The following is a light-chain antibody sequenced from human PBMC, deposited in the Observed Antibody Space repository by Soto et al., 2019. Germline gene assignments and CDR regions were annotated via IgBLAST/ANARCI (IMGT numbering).Light chain of an antibody. V-gene: IGKV3-20*01. J-gene: IGKJ2*01. Sequence: EIVLTQSPGTLSVSPGERVTLSCRASQNINTNYFAWYQQKPGQAPRLLIHGALNRAAGIPDRFSGSGSGTEFTLTISRLEHEDFAVYYCQQYDRSPMYTFGQGTQLEIK. CDR1: QNINTNY. CDR2: GAL. CDR3: QQYDRSPMYT.